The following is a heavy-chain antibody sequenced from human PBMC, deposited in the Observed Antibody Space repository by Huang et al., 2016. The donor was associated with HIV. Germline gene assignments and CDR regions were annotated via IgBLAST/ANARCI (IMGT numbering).Heavy chain of an antibody. D-gene: IGHD5-18*01. CDR2: RSNDGSNN. Sequence: QVQLVESGGGVVQPGRSLRLFCVASGFPFNNHAMHWVRQAAGKGLDWGAGRSNDGSNNYYADSVKGRFTISRDSSRSTLFLHMTSLRTEDTAVYYCARAKDTWDAYDIWGQGTMVIVSS. J-gene: IGHJ3*02. V-gene: IGHV3-30-3*01. CDR3: ARAKDTWDAYDI. CDR1: GFPFNNHA.